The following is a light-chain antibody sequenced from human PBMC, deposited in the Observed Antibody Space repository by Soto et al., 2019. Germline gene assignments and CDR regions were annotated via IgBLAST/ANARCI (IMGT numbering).Light chain of an antibody. Sequence: QSVLTQPASVSGSPGQSITISCTGTSSDVGGYNYVSWYQQHPGKAPKFMIYDVSNRPSGVSNRFSGSKSGNTASLTISGLQPEDEADYYCSSYTTSRTLVVFGGGTKLTVL. CDR3: SSYTTSRTLVV. CDR2: DVS. V-gene: IGLV2-14*01. CDR1: SSDVGGYNY. J-gene: IGLJ2*01.